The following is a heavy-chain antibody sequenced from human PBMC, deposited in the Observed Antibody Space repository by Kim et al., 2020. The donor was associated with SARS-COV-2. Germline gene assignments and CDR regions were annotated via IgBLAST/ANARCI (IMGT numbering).Heavy chain of an antibody. CDR1: GYTFTGYY. Sequence: ASVKVSCKASGYTFTGYYMHWVRQAPGQGLEWMGWINPNSGGTNYAQKFQGRVTMTRDTSISTAYMELSRLRSDDTAVYYCARVSDYSNYFSEVPPTDAFDIWGQGTMVTVSS. J-gene: IGHJ3*02. CDR2: INPNSGGT. CDR3: ARVSDYSNYFSEVPPTDAFDI. D-gene: IGHD4-4*01. V-gene: IGHV1-2*02.